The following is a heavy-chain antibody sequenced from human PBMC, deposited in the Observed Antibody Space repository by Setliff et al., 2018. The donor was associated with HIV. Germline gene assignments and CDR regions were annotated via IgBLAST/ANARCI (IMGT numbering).Heavy chain of an antibody. Sequence: SVKVSCKASGGPFTSAFNWVRQVPGQGLEWMGGIIPIFGTANYAQNFGGRVTITADPSTTTSYLQLNSLRFEDTAIYYCASDSPAARFEELEDHYYYFMDVWGKGTTVTVSS. CDR2: IIPIFGTA. D-gene: IGHD3-10*01. CDR3: ASDSPAARFEELEDHYYYFMDV. V-gene: IGHV1-69*13. CDR1: GGPFTSA. J-gene: IGHJ6*03.